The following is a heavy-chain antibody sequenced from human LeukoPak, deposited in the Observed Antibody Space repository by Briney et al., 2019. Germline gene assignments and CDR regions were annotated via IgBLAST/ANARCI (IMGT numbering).Heavy chain of an antibody. CDR2: IYYSGST. D-gene: IGHD2-21*01. V-gene: IGHV4-59*08. Sequence: SETLSLTCTVSGGSISSYYWSWTRQPPGKGLEWIGYIYYSGSTNYNPSLKSRVTISVDTSKNQFSLKLSSVTAADTAVYYCAMTLALSSEIVTPIPSIDYWGQGTLVTVSS. CDR3: AMTLALSSEIVTPIPSIDY. J-gene: IGHJ4*02. CDR1: GGSISSYY.